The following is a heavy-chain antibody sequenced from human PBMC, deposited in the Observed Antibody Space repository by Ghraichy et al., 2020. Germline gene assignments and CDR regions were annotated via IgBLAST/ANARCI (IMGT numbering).Heavy chain of an antibody. V-gene: IGHV4-59*01. CDR3: ARGKSFGVVIRKSFDP. CDR1: GGSISSNY. CDR2: IYYSGST. Sequence: SETLSLPCTVSGGSISSNYWSWIRQPPGKGLEWIGYIYYSGSTNYNPSLKSRVTISVDTSKNQFSLKLRSVTAADTAVYYCARGKSFGVVIRKSFDPWGQATLVPVSS. J-gene: IGHJ5*02. D-gene: IGHD3-3*01.